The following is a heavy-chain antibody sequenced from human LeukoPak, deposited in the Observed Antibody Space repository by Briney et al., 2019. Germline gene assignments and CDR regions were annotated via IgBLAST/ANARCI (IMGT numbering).Heavy chain of an antibody. CDR3: ARDNVDTAMVGDVRLDY. CDR2: ISSSGSTI. D-gene: IGHD5-18*01. V-gene: IGHV3-48*03. J-gene: IGHJ4*02. Sequence: GGSLRLSCAASGFTFSSYEMNWVRQAPGKGLEWVSYISSSGSTIYYADSVKGRFTISRDNAKNSLYLQMNSLRAEDTAVYYCARDNVDTAMVGDVRLDYWGQGTLVTVSS. CDR1: GFTFSSYE.